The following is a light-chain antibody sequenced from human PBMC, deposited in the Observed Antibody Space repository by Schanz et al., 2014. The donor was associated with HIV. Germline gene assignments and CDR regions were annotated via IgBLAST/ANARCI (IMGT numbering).Light chain of an antibody. CDR3: LQYHAFPWT. Sequence: DIQMTQSPSTLSASVGDRVTITCRASQDIRDDSGWYQQKPGRAPKRLIYGASSLQSGVPSRFSASGSETEFTLTISSLQPADYATYYCLQYHAFPWTFGQGTNVDVK. CDR2: GAS. V-gene: IGKV1-17*01. J-gene: IGKJ1*01. CDR1: QDIRDD.